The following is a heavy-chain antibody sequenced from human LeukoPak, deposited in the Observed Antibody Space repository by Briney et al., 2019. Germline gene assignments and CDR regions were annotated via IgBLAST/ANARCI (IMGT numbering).Heavy chain of an antibody. CDR1: GGSISSYY. CDR3: ARQSYSRLIDY. V-gene: IGHV4-59*08. Sequence: SETLSLTCTVSGGSISSYYWSWIRQPPGKGLEWIGYIYYSGSTNYNPSLKSRVTISVDTSKNQFSLRLSSVTAADTAVYYCARQSYSRLIDYWGQGTLVTVSS. CDR2: IYYSGST. D-gene: IGHD3-10*01. J-gene: IGHJ4*02.